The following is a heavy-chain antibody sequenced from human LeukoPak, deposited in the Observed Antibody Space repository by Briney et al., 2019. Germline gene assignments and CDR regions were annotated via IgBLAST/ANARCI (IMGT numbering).Heavy chain of an antibody. CDR3: ARAGADCSSTSCYFIAPNDY. J-gene: IGHJ4*02. CDR2: ISAYNGNT. CDR1: GYTFTSYG. V-gene: IGHV1-18*01. D-gene: IGHD2-2*01. Sequence: ASVKVSCKASGYTFTSYGISWVRQAPGQGLEWMGWISAYNGNTNYAQKLQGRVTMTTDTSTSTAYMELRSLRSDDTGVYYCARAGADCSSTSCYFIAPNDYWGQGTLVTVSS.